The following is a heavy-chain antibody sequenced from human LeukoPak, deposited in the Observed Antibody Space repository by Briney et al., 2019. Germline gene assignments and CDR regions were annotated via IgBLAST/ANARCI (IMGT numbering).Heavy chain of an antibody. J-gene: IGHJ4*02. CDR1: GGSFSGYY. CDR2: INHSGST. D-gene: IGHD6-19*01. Sequence: SETLSLTCAVYGGSFSGYYWCWIRQPPGKGLEWIGEINHSGSTNYNLSLKSRVTISLDASKNQFSLKLSSGTAADTAVYYCRGLSIAVAPYYFDYWGQGTLVTVSS. V-gene: IGHV4-34*01. CDR3: RGLSIAVAPYYFDY.